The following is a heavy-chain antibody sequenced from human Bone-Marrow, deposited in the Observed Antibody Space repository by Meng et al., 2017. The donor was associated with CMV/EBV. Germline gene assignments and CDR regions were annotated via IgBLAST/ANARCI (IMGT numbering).Heavy chain of an antibody. CDR1: GGSISSSSYY. V-gene: IGHV4-39*07. CDR3: ATEWYSSSWYEVVYYYYGMDV. Sequence: GSLRLSCTVLGGSISSSSYYWGWIRQPPGKGLEWIGSIYYSGSTYYNPSLKSRVTISVDTSKNQFSLKLSSGTAADTAVYYCATEWYSSSWYEVVYYYYGMDVWGQGATVTFYS. CDR2: IYYSGST. J-gene: IGHJ6*02. D-gene: IGHD6-13*01.